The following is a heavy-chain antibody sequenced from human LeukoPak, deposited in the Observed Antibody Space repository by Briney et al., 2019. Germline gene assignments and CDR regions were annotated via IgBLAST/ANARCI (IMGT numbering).Heavy chain of an antibody. J-gene: IGHJ1*01. CDR3: ARDHIVGATTSVYFQH. D-gene: IGHD1-26*01. CDR2: ISAYNGKT. CDR1: GYTFTSYG. Sequence: GASVKVSCKASGYTFTSYGISWVRQAPGQGLEWMGWISAYNGKTNYAQKVQGRVTMTTDTSTSTAYMELRSLRPDDTAVYYCARDHIVGATTSVYFQHWGQGTLVTVSS. V-gene: IGHV1-18*01.